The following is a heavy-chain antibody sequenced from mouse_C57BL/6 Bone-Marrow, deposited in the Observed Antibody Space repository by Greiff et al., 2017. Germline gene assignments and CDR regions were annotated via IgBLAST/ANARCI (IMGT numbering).Heavy chain of an antibody. Sequence: QVTLKESGPGILQPSQTLSLTCSFSGFSLSTFGMGVGWIRQPSGKGLEWLAHIWWDDDKYYKPALKSRLTLSKDTSKNQVFLKIANVDTADTATYYCARGTYYYDSSRVDYGGQGTTLTVSS. CDR2: IWWDDDK. CDR1: GFSLSTFGMG. V-gene: IGHV8-8*01. D-gene: IGHD1-1*01. J-gene: IGHJ2*01. CDR3: ARGTYYYDSSRVDY.